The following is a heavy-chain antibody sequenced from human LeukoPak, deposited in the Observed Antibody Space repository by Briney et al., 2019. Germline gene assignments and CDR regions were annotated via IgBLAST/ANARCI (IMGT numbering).Heavy chain of an antibody. J-gene: IGHJ4*02. V-gene: IGHV4-59*08. CDR2: IYYSGST. Sequence: SETLSLTCTVSGGSISSYYWSWIRQPPGQGLEWIGYIYYSGSTNYNPSIKSRVTISVDTSKTQFSLKLSSVTAADTAVYYCARLPHGGNEDLYYFDCWGQGTLVTVSS. CDR1: GGSISSYY. D-gene: IGHD4-23*01. CDR3: ARLPHGGNEDLYYFDC.